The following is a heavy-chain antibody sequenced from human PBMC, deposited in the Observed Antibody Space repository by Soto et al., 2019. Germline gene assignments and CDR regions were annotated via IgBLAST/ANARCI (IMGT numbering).Heavy chain of an antibody. Sequence: EVQLVESGGGLVQPGRPLRLSCAASGFTFDDYAMHWVRQAPGKGLEWVSGISWNSGSIGYADSVKGRFTISRDNAKNSLYLQMNSLRAEDTALYYCAKAISTVIRGGLGYWGQGTLVTVSS. CDR2: ISWNSGSI. CDR1: GFTFDDYA. CDR3: AKAISTVIRGGLGY. D-gene: IGHD4-17*01. J-gene: IGHJ4*02. V-gene: IGHV3-9*01.